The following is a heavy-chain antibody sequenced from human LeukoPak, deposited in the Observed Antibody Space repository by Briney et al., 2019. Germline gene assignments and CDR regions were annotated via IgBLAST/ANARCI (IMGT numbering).Heavy chain of an antibody. V-gene: IGHV4-59*08. CDR2: IYYSGST. D-gene: IGHD6-13*01. J-gene: IGHJ5*02. CDR1: GGSISSYY. Sequence: PSETLSLTCTVSGGSISSYYWNWIRQPPGKGLEWIGYIYYSGSTNYNPSLKSRVTISVDTSKNQFSLKLSSVTAADTAVYYCARQIRAADGSNSWFDPWGQGTLVTVSS. CDR3: ARQIRAADGSNSWFDP.